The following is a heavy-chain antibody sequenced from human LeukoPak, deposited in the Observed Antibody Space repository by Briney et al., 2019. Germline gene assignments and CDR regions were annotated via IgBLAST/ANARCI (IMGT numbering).Heavy chain of an antibody. J-gene: IGHJ4*02. Sequence: ASVKVSCKVYGSYYMHRVRQAPGQGLEWMGWISPNSGATSYAQKFQGRVTLTKDTSMSAAYMEVSRLRSDDTAVYYCARAPAPVKYNIDYWGQGTLVTVSS. V-gene: IGHV1-2*02. D-gene: IGHD1-14*01. CDR1: GSYY. CDR3: ARAPAPVKYNIDY. CDR2: ISPNSGAT.